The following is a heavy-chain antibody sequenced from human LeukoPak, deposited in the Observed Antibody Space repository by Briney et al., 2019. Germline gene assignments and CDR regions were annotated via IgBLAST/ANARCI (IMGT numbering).Heavy chain of an antibody. CDR3: ARGTRRYYDGSGYYYGEFGY. V-gene: IGHV1-69*05. CDR1: GGTFSSYA. Sequence: SVKVSCKASGGTFSSYAISWVRQAPGQGLEWMGGIIPIFGTANYAQKFQGRVTITTDESTSTAYMELSSLRSEDTAVYYCARGTRRYYDGSGYYYGEFGYWGQGILVTVSS. CDR2: IIPIFGTA. J-gene: IGHJ4*02. D-gene: IGHD3-22*01.